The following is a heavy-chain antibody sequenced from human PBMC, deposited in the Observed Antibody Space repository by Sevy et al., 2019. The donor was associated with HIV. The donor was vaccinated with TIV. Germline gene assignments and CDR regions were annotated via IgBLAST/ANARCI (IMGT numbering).Heavy chain of an antibody. Sequence: GGSLRLSCAASGFTFSSYWMSWVRQAPGKGLEWVANIKQDGSEKYYVDSVKGRFTISRDNAKNSLYLQMNSLRAEGTAVSYGARDLEGGMGATLRHWFDPWGQGTLVTVSS. CDR1: GFTFSSYW. CDR2: IKQDGSEK. CDR3: ARDLEGGMGATLRHWFDP. D-gene: IGHD1-26*01. V-gene: IGHV3-7*01. J-gene: IGHJ5*02.